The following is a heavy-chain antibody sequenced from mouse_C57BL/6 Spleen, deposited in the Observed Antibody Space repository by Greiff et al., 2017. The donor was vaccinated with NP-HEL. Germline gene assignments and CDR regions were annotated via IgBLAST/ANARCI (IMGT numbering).Heavy chain of an antibody. D-gene: IGHD1-1*01. J-gene: IGHJ4*01. CDR2: IHPNSGST. Sequence: VQLQQPGAELVKPGASVKLSCKASGYTFTSYWMHWVKQRPGQGLEWIGMIHPNSGSTNYNEKFKSKATLTVDKSSSTAYMQLSSLTSEDSAVYYCARGYGSSYGAMDYWGQGTSVTVSS. CDR3: ARGYGSSYGAMDY. V-gene: IGHV1-64*01. CDR1: GYTFTSYW.